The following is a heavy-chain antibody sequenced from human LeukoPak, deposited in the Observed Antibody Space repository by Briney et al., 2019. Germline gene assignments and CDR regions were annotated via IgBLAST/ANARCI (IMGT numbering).Heavy chain of an antibody. J-gene: IGHJ4*02. D-gene: IGHD3-16*01. CDR2: IKSNIDGGTT. CDR1: GFTFSNAW. Sequence: GGSHRLSCVVSGFTFSNAWMGWVRQTPAKGLEWIGRIKSNIDGGTTDYAAPVKGRFTISRDDSENTLYLQMNSLKTEDTAVYYCTNWGFWGQGTLVTVSS. CDR3: TNWGF. V-gene: IGHV3-15*01.